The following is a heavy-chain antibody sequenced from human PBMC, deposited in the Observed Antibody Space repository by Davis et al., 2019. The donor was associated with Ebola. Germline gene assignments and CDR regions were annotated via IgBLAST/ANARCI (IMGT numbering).Heavy chain of an antibody. CDR3: ARDIVATINWGIDY. Sequence: PGGSLRLSCAASGFTFSSYWMHWVRQAPGKGLVWVSRINSDGSSTSYADSVKGRFTISRDNAKNTLYLQMNSLRDEDTAVYYCARDIVATINWGIDYWGQGTLVTVSS. CDR2: INSDGSST. V-gene: IGHV3-74*01. CDR1: GFTFSSYW. J-gene: IGHJ4*02. D-gene: IGHD5-12*01.